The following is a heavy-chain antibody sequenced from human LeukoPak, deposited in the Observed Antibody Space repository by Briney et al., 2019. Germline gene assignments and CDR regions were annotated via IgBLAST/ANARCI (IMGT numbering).Heavy chain of an antibody. Sequence: PGGSLRLSCAASGFTFDDYGMSWVRQAPGKGLEWVSGINWNGGSTGYADSVKGRFTISRDNAKNSLYLQMNSLRAEDTALYYCARNSSSWYPVSGSDEYDIWGQGTMVTVSS. CDR1: GFTFDDYG. CDR3: ARNSSSWYPVSGSDEYDI. D-gene: IGHD6-13*01. V-gene: IGHV3-20*04. J-gene: IGHJ3*02. CDR2: INWNGGST.